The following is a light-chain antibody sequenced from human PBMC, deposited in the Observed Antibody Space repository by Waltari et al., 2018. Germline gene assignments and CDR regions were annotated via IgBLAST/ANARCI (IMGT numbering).Light chain of an antibody. V-gene: IGLV2-14*03. CDR3: SSWTTSDTRKVI. Sequence: QSALTQPASVSGSPGQSITISCTGTSGDVGGYDYVSWYQQHPGKAPKLVIYDVTNRPSGISDRFSGSKSGNTASRSISGLQAEDEADYFCSSWTTSDTRKVIFGGGTKLTVL. CDR2: DVT. CDR1: SGDVGGYDY. J-gene: IGLJ2*01.